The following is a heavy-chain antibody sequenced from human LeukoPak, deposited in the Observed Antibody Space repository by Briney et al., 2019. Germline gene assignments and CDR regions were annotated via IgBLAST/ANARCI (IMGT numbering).Heavy chain of an antibody. CDR3: ARDTAMDTPGDY. Sequence: SMKVACKAYGGTFSSYAISWVRQAPGQGLEWMGRIIPILGIANYAQKFQGRVTITADKSTSTAYMELSSLRSEDTAVYYCARDTAMDTPGDYWGQGTLVTVSS. D-gene: IGHD5-18*01. J-gene: IGHJ4*02. CDR1: GGTFSSYA. CDR2: IIPILGIA. V-gene: IGHV1-69*04.